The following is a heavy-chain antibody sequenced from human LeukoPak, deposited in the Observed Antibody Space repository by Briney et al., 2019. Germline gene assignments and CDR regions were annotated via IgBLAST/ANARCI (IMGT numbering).Heavy chain of an antibody. CDR3: AKDRGSSGWYGGVLDY. J-gene: IGHJ4*02. V-gene: IGHV3-23*01. CDR2: ISGGST. Sequence: GGSLRLSCAASGFTFSSYAMSWVRQAPGKGLEWVSAISGGSTYYADSVKGRFTISRDNSKNTLYLQMNSLRAEDTAVYYCAKDRGSSGWYGGVLDYWGQGTLVTVSS. D-gene: IGHD6-19*01. CDR1: GFTFSSYA.